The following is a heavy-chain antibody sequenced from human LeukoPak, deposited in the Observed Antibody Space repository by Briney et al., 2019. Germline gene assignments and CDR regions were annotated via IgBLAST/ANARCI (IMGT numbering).Heavy chain of an antibody. CDR3: ASIKVAVAGSGA. J-gene: IGHJ4*02. CDR1: GFTFSSYA. Sequence: PGGSLRLSCAASGFTFSSYAMHWVRQAPGKGLEWVAVISYDGSNKYYADSVKGRFTISRDNSKNTLYLQMNSLRAEDTAVYYCASIKVAVAGSGAWGQGTLVTVSS. D-gene: IGHD6-19*01. V-gene: IGHV3-30*14. CDR2: ISYDGSNK.